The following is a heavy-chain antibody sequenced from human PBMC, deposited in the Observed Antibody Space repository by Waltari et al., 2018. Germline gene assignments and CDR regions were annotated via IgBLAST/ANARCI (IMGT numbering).Heavy chain of an antibody. J-gene: IGHJ6*02. CDR2: ISIRSSSR. Sequence: EVPLVDSGGGLVHPGRSLRLSCAASAFSCSSYSLNWARQAPGKGLEWISYISIRSSSRYYADSVKGRFTISRDNAKNSLYLQMRSLRAEDTAVYYCARDYSNYVDDYYYAMDVWGQGTTVTVSS. D-gene: IGHD4-4*01. CDR3: ARDYSNYVDDYYYAMDV. V-gene: IGHV3-48*01. CDR1: AFSCSSYS.